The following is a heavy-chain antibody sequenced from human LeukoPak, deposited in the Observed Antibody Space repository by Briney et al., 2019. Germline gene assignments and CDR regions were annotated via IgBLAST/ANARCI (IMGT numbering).Heavy chain of an antibody. J-gene: IGHJ4*02. CDR2: IYYSGNT. CDR1: GGSISSSSYY. Sequence: PSETLSLTCTVSGGSISSSSYYWGWIRQPPGKGLEWIGNIYYSGNTYYSPSLKSRVTISVDTSKKQFSLKLSSVTAADTAVYYCVSLFWGNYPYYFDYWGQGTLVTVSS. D-gene: IGHD3-16*02. V-gene: IGHV4-39*01. CDR3: VSLFWGNYPYYFDY.